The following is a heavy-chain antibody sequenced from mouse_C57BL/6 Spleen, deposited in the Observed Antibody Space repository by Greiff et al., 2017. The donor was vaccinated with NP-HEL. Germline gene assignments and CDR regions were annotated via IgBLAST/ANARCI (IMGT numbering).Heavy chain of an antibody. CDR1: GYTFTSYW. CDR3: ASGGLRHYYVMDY. J-gene: IGHJ4*01. V-gene: IGHV1-64*01. Sequence: QVQLQQSGAELVKPGASVKLSCKASGYTFTSYWMHWVKQRPGQGLEWIGMIHPNSGSTNYNEKFKSKATLTVDISSSTAYMQLSSLTSEDSAVQYCASGGLRHYYVMDYWGQGTSVTVSS. D-gene: IGHD2-4*01. CDR2: IHPNSGST.